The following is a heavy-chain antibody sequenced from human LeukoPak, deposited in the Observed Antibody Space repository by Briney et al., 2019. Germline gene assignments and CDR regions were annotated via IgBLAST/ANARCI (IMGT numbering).Heavy chain of an antibody. D-gene: IGHD6-13*01. CDR3: AKDRDASSRLFDD. Sequence: GGSLRLSCAASGFTFSSFVMNWVRQAPGKGLEWVSSISGSGDVTLCADSVKGRFTISRDNSKNTLYLQVNNLRAEDTALYYCAKDRDASSRLFDDWGQGTLVTVSS. CDR1: GFTFSSFV. V-gene: IGHV3-23*01. J-gene: IGHJ4*02. CDR2: ISGSGDVT.